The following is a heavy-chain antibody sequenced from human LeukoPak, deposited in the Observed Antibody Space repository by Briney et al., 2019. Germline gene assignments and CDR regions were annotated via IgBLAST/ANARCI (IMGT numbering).Heavy chain of an antibody. CDR1: GFTFSSYG. CDR3: ARARTYYYDSSGYRPGARSPDY. D-gene: IGHD3-22*01. V-gene: IGHV3-33*01. CDR2: IWYDGSNK. J-gene: IGHJ4*02. Sequence: GGSLRLSCAASGFTFSSYGMHWVRQAPGKGLEWVAVIWYDGSNKYYADSVKGRFTISRDNSKNTLYLQVNSLRAEDTAVYYCARARTYYYDSSGYRPGARSPDYWGQGTLVTVSS.